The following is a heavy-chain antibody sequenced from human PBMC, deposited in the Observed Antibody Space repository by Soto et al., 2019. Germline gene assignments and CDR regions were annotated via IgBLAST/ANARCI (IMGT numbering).Heavy chain of an antibody. J-gene: IGHJ6*02. V-gene: IGHV3-30*18. CDR1: GFTFCSYG. CDR3: AKEVWSGPMDV. Sequence: QVQLVESGGGVVQTGRSLRLSCAASGFTFCSYGMHWVRQAPGKGLEWVAAISYDGSNKYYADSVKGRFTISRDNSKNTLYVQMNSMRAEDTAVYYCAKEVWSGPMDVWGQGTTVTVSS. D-gene: IGHD3-3*01. CDR2: ISYDGSNK.